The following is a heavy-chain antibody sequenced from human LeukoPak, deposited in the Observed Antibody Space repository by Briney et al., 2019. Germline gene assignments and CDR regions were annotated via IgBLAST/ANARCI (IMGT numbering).Heavy chain of an antibody. J-gene: IGHJ5*02. CDR3: AADREEQQLARYWFDP. Sequence: SVKVSCKASGFTFTSSAVQWVRQARGQRLEWIGWIVVGSGNTNYAQKFQERVTITRDMSTSTAYMELSSLRSEDTAVDYCAADREEQQLARYWFDPWGQGTLVTVSS. CDR2: IVVGSGNT. CDR1: GFTFTSSA. D-gene: IGHD6-13*01. V-gene: IGHV1-58*01.